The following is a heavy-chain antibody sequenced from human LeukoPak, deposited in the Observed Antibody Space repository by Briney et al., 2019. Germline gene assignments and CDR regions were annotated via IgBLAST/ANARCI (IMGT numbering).Heavy chain of an antibody. CDR1: GFTFSSYW. D-gene: IGHD3-3*01. Sequence: GGSLRLSCVASGFTFSSYWMHWVRQAPRKGLVWVSRINGDGRNINYADSVRGRFTISRDNAKNTLYLQMNSQRAEDTAVYYCAKEATVYYDFWSGYYRWGQGTLVTVSS. CDR2: INGDGRNI. J-gene: IGHJ4*02. V-gene: IGHV3-74*01. CDR3: AKEATVYYDFWSGYYR.